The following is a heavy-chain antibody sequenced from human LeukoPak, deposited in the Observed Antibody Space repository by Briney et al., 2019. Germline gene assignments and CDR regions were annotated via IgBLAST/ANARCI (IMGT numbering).Heavy chain of an antibody. J-gene: IGHJ4*02. CDR3: AREGVPYAGDY. D-gene: IGHD3-10*01. V-gene: IGHV3-7*01. Sequence: GGSLRLSCAASGFTFSNYWMRWVRQAPGKGLEWVANIKQDGSEKNYVDPVKGRFTISRDNAKNAQYLQMNSLRAEDTAIYYCAREGVPYAGDYWGQGILVTVSS. CDR2: IKQDGSEK. CDR1: GFTFSNYW.